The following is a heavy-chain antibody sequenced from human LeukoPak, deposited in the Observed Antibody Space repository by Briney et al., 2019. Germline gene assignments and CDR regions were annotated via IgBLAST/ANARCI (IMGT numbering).Heavy chain of an antibody. CDR1: GGSFSGYY. V-gene: IGHV4-34*01. Sequence: SETLSLTCAVYGGSFSGYYWSWIRQPPGKGLEWIGEINHSGSTNYNPSLKSRVTISVDTPKNQFSLKLSSVTAADTAVYYCARVVGSSGWYYFDYWGQGTLVTVSS. D-gene: IGHD6-19*01. CDR3: ARVVGSSGWYYFDY. J-gene: IGHJ4*02. CDR2: INHSGST.